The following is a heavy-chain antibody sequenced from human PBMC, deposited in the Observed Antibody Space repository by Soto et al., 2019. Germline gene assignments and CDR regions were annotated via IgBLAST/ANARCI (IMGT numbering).Heavy chain of an antibody. D-gene: IGHD3-10*01. J-gene: IGHJ6*02. CDR3: ARDHLTRYGSGISYYYGLDV. V-gene: IGHV4-38-2*02. Sequence: SETLSLTCTVSGYSIRSGYYWGWIRQPPGKGLEWIGNIYHSGSTYYNPSLKSRVTISVDTSKNQFSLKLSSVTASDTAVYYYARDHLTRYGSGISYYYGLDVWGQGTMCTVSS. CDR2: IYHSGST. CDR1: GYSIRSGYY.